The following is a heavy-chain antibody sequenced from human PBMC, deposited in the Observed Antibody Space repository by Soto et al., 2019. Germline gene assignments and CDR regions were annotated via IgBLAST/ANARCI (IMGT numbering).Heavy chain of an antibody. CDR3: AKEGHTSGRCGCFNS. CDR2: ISVDGRND. V-gene: IGHV3-30*18. D-gene: IGHD6-19*01. J-gene: IGHJ3*02. CDR1: GVTLVSSV. Sequence: PGGSMRRSCEASGVTLVSSVMHWVRQAPGKRLEWLSVISVDGRNDLHAGAVKGRFTISRDISKNMVYLQMNDLRPDDTAMYFCAKEGHTSGRCGCFNSWGQGTMVTVSS.